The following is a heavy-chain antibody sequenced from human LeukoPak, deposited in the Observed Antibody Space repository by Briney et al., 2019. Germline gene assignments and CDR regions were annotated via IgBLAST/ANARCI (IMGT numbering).Heavy chain of an antibody. Sequence: PGGSLRLSCAASGFTFSSYSMNWVRQAPGKGLEWVSSISSSSSYIYYADSVKGRFTISRDNAKNSLYLQMNSLRAEDMALYYCAKEGGGLLGYSYGNAFDIWGQGTMVTVSS. CDR2: ISSSSSYI. J-gene: IGHJ3*02. CDR1: GFTFSSYS. V-gene: IGHV3-21*04. CDR3: AKEGGGLLGYSYGNAFDI. D-gene: IGHD5-18*01.